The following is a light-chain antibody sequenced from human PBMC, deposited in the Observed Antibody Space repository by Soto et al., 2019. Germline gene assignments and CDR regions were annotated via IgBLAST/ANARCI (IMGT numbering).Light chain of an antibody. CDR3: QQYHDWPLT. Sequence: EIVLTQSPGTLSLSPGERGTLSCRASQSVSSNFAWYQQRPAQAPRLLIYDVSTRATGVPTRFSGSGSGTEFTLTISSLQSEDFAVYYCQQYHDWPLTFGGGTKVDIK. V-gene: IGKV3D-15*01. J-gene: IGKJ4*01. CDR1: QSVSSN. CDR2: DVS.